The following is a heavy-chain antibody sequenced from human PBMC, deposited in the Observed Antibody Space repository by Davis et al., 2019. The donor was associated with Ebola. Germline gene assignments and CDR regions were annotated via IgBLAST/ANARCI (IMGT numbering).Heavy chain of an antibody. CDR3: ARIEALRQFDY. Sequence: GESLKISCAASGFTFSVSAIHWVRQASGKGLEWVGRMRTKTNRYATAYAASVKGRFTISRDDSKSRAYLQMNNLNTEDTAVYYCARIEALRQFDYWGQGTLVTVSS. J-gene: IGHJ4*02. V-gene: IGHV3-73*01. CDR2: MRTKTNRYAT. CDR1: GFTFSVSA.